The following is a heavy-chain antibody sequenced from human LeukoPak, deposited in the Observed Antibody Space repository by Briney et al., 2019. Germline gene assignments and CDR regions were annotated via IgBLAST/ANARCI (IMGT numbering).Heavy chain of an antibody. Sequence: ASVKVSCKASGYTFIGYYMHWVRQAPGQGLEWMGWIDPNSGATNYAQKFQGRVTMTRDTSISTAYMELLSLRSDDTAVYYCARDGAFDYWGQGTLVIASS. CDR1: GYTFIGYY. J-gene: IGHJ4*02. D-gene: IGHD1-26*01. CDR2: IDPNSGAT. V-gene: IGHV1-2*02. CDR3: ARDGAFDY.